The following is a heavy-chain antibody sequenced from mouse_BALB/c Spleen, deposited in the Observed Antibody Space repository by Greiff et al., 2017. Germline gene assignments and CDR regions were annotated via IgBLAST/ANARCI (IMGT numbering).Heavy chain of an antibody. V-gene: IGHV1-7*01. CDR1: GYTFTSYW. CDR3: AREGTPDAMDY. D-gene: IGHD2-14*01. J-gene: IGHJ4*01. CDR2: INPSSGYT. Sequence: QVQLQQSGAELAKPGASVKMSCKASGYTFTSYWMHWVKQRPGQGLEWIGYINPSSGYTNYNQKFKDKATLTADKSSSTAYMQLSSLTSEDSAVYYCAREGTPDAMDYWGQGTSVTVSS.